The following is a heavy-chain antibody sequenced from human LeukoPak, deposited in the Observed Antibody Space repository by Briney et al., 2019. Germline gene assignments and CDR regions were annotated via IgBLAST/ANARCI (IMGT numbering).Heavy chain of an antibody. D-gene: IGHD1-26*01. Sequence: GASVKVSCKVSGYSLSELSTHWVRQAPGQGLEWMGIINPSGGGTSYAQEFRGRVSMTRDMSTGTVYMELSSLRSEDTAVYSCARGGLSGSYWGSSDYWGQGTLVTVSP. CDR2: INPSGGGT. CDR1: GYSLSELS. J-gene: IGHJ4*02. V-gene: IGHV1-46*01. CDR3: ARGGLSGSYWGSSDY.